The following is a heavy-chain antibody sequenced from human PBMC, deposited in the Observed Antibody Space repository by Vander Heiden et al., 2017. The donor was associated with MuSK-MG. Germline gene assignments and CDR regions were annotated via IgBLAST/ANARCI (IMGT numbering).Heavy chain of an antibody. J-gene: IGHJ4*02. CDR1: GFTFSSYC. V-gene: IGHV3-30*18. D-gene: IGHD5-12*01. CDR3: AKDRSIRGYSGYEIDY. Sequence: QVQLVESGGGVVQPGRSLRLSCAASGFTFSSYCMHCVRQGPGKGLEWVAVISYDGSNKYYADSVKGRFTISRDNSKNTLYLKMNSLRAEDTAVYYCAKDRSIRGYSGYEIDYWGQGTLVTVSS. CDR2: ISYDGSNK.